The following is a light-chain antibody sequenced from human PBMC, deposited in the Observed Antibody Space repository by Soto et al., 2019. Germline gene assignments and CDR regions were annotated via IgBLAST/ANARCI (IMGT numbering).Light chain of an antibody. J-gene: IGKJ1*01. V-gene: IGKV3-15*01. CDR1: QSVVTN. CDR3: QQDNSLPET. Sequence: EIVLPESTGTLALAPGERATLSCRASQSVVTNLAWYRQKPGQAPRLLMYGASTRATGVPARFSGSGSGTEFTLTISSLQSEDFAVYYCQQDNSLPETFGQGTKVDIK. CDR2: GAS.